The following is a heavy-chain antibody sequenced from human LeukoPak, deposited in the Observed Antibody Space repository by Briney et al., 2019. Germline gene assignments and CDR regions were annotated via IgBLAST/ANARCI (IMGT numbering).Heavy chain of an antibody. CDR1: GGSFSGYY. J-gene: IGHJ5*02. CDR3: ARGRGYCSSTSCYVYNWFDP. D-gene: IGHD2-2*01. V-gene: IGHV4-34*01. CDR2: MYYRGST. Sequence: SETLSLTCAVYGGSFSGYYWGWIRQPPGKGLEWIGSMYYRGSTYHNPSLKSRVTISVDTSKNQFSLKLSSVTAADTAVYYCARGRGYCSSTSCYVYNWFDPWGQGTLVTVSS.